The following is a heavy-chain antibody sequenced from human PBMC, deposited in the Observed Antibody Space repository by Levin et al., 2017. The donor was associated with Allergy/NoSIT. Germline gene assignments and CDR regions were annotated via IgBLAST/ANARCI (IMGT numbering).Heavy chain of an antibody. Sequence: GGSLRLSCVGSGITFSSHWMSWVRQAPGKGLEWVANIKQDGSGKYYVDSVKGRFTISRDNAKNSLYLQMNSLRPEDTAVYYCARDSFGWNSCDYWGQGTLVTVSS. V-gene: IGHV3-7*01. CDR1: GITFSSHW. J-gene: IGHJ4*02. D-gene: IGHD1-7*01. CDR2: IKQDGSGK. CDR3: ARDSFGWNSCDY.